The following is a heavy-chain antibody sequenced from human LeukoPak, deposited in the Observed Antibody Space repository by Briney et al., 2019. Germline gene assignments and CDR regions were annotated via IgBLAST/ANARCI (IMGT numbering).Heavy chain of an antibody. CDR3: ARDHSSSSWMDAFEI. CDR2: IYTTGTA. Sequence: SETLSLTCLLSGGSIGPYYWSWIRQAAGKGPEWIGRIYTTGTADYNPSLKGRVLLSVDTSMNQFSLKVTSVTAADTAVYYCARDHSSSSWMDAFEIWGPGMKVIVSS. CDR1: GGSIGPYY. V-gene: IGHV4-4*07. D-gene: IGHD6-6*01. J-gene: IGHJ3*02.